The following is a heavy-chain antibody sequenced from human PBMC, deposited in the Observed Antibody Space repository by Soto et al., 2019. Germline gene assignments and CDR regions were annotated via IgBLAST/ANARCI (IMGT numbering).Heavy chain of an antibody. CDR1: GGSFSGYY. CDR2: INHSGST. V-gene: IGHV4-34*01. J-gene: IGHJ4*02. Sequence: SETLSLTCAVYGGSFSGYYWSWIRQPPGKGLEWIGDINHSGSTNYNPSLKSRVTISVDTSKNQFSLKLSSVTAADTAVYYCARVDYYYDSSGKDYWGQGTLVTVSS. CDR3: ARVDYYYDSSGKDY. D-gene: IGHD3-22*01.